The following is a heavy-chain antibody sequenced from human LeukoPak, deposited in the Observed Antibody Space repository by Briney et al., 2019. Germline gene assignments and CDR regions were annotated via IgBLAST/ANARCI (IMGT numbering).Heavy chain of an antibody. CDR3: ASHPIYCSSTSCYPNWFDP. J-gene: IGHJ5*02. V-gene: IGHV4-59*05. Sequence: SETLSLTCTVSGGSISSYYWSWIRQPPGKGLEWIGSIYYSGSTYYNPSLKSRATVSVDTSKNQFSLKLSSVTAADTAVYYCASHPIYCSSTSCYPNWFDPWGQGTLVTVSS. CDR2: IYYSGST. CDR1: GGSISSYY. D-gene: IGHD2-2*01.